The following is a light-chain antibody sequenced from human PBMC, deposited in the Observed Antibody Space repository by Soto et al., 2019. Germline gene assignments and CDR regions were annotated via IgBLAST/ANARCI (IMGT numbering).Light chain of an antibody. J-gene: IGKJ5*01. CDR1: QIISSTY. CDR2: AAS. V-gene: IGKV3-20*01. Sequence: VLTQSPGTLSLSPGERATLSCRVSQIISSTYLAWYQQKPGQAPRLLIYAASTRATGIPDRFSGSGSGTDFTLTISRLEPEDFAVYYCQESSSSVTFGQGTRLEIK. CDR3: QESSSSVT.